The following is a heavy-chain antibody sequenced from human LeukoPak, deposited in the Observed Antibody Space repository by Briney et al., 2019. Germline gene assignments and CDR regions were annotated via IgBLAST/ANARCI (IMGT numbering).Heavy chain of an antibody. Sequence: GGSLRLSCAASGFTFSSSAMSWVRQAPGEGLEWVSNISGSGSGGSTYYADSVKGRFTIARDNSKNTLYLQMNILRAEDTAVYYCAKSGYNRFDYRGQGTLVTVSS. CDR2: ISGSGSGGST. CDR1: GFTFSSSA. D-gene: IGHD5-24*01. J-gene: IGHJ4*02. CDR3: AKSGYNRFDY. V-gene: IGHV3-23*01.